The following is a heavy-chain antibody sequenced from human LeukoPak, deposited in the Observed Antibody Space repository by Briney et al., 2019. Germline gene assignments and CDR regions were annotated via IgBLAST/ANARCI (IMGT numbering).Heavy chain of an antibody. CDR2: INPSGGST. V-gene: IGHV1-46*01. Sequence: GASVKVSCKASGYTFTSYYMHWVRQAPGQGLEWMGIINPSGGSTSYAQKFQGRVTMTRDMSTSTVYMELSSLRSEDTAVYYCAREGKHYVWGSYRYTELGYWGQGTLVTVSS. CDR3: AREGKHYVWGSYRYTELGY. D-gene: IGHD3-16*02. J-gene: IGHJ4*02. CDR1: GYTFTSYY.